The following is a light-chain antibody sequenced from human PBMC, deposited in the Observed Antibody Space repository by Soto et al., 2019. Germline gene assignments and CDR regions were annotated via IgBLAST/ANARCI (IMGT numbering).Light chain of an antibody. J-gene: IGKJ1*01. CDR1: QAIRND. Sequence: DIQMTQSPSSLSASVGDRFTITCRASQAIRNDVGWYQQKPGKDPKRLIYVASRLESGVPSRFSGSGLGTEFTLTISGLQPEDFATYYCLQHNNYHWTFGQGTKVDIK. V-gene: IGKV1-17*01. CDR2: VAS. CDR3: LQHNNYHWT.